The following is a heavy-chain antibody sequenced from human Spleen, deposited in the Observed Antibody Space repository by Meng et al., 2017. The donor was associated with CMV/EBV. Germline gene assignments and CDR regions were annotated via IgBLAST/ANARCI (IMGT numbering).Heavy chain of an antibody. CDR2: ISWNNGSI. CDR1: GFTFDVFA. CDR3: TKDRGSGSNYRGPYQYGMDV. D-gene: IGHD3-10*01. J-gene: IGHJ6*02. Sequence: SLKISCAASGFTFDVFAMHWVRQAPGKGLEWVSGISWNNGSIAYAESVQGRFTISRDNAKNSLYLQMSSLTAEDTAVYYCTKDRGSGSNYRGPYQYGMDVWGQGTTVTVSS. V-gene: IGHV3-9*01.